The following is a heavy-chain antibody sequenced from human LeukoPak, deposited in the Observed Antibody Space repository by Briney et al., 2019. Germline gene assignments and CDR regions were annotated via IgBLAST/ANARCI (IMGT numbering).Heavy chain of an antibody. D-gene: IGHD2-21*02. CDR2: ISSSGYI. V-gene: IGHV3-21*01. J-gene: IGHJ4*02. CDR1: GVTFSSYS. Sequence: GGTLRLSCAASGVTFSSYSMNWVRQAPGKRLEWVSSISSSGYIYYADSVKGRFTISRDNAKNSLYLQMNSLRDEDTAVYHCARVSREDIVVVTATLYYFDYWGQGTLVTVSS. CDR3: ARVSREDIVVVTATLYYFDY.